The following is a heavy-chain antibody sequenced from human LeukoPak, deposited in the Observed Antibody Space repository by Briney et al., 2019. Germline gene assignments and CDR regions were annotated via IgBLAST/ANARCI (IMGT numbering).Heavy chain of an antibody. V-gene: IGHV5-51*01. J-gene: IGHJ5*02. Sequence: KPGESLKISCKGSGYSFTSYWIGWVRQMPGKGLEWMGIIYPGDSDTSYSPSFQGQVTISADKSISTAYLQGSSLKASDTAMYYCARVYCSSTSCPENWFDPWGQGTLVTVSA. CDR1: GYSFTSYW. CDR3: ARVYCSSTSCPENWFDP. D-gene: IGHD2-2*01. CDR2: IYPGDSDT.